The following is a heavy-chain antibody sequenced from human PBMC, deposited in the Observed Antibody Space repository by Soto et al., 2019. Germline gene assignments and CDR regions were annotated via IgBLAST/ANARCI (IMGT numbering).Heavy chain of an antibody. V-gene: IGHV5-10-1*01. J-gene: IGHJ6*02. CDR2: IDPSDSYT. D-gene: IGHD3-22*01. Sequence: GESLKISCKGSGYSFTSYWISWVRQMPGKGLEWMGRIDPSDSYTNYSPSFQGHVTISADKSISTAYLQWSSLKASDTAMYYCATLYYFDCSGYYYGYYYYGMGVWGQGTTVTVSS. CDR1: GYSFTSYW. CDR3: ATLYYFDCSGYYYGYYYYGMGV.